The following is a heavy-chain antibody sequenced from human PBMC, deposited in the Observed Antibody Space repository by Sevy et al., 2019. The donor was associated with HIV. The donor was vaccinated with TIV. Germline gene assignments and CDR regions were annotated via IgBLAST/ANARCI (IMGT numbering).Heavy chain of an antibody. V-gene: IGHV3-21*01. Sequence: GGSLRLSCAASGFTFTNYTMNWVRQAPGKGLEWVSSISGSSNYIYYGDSVKGRFTISRDNAKNSVYLQMNSLRAEDTAAYYCARPYGSGSWEAFDIWGQGTMVTVSS. D-gene: IGHD3-10*01. CDR3: ARPYGSGSWEAFDI. CDR2: ISGSSNYI. J-gene: IGHJ3*02. CDR1: GFTFTNYT.